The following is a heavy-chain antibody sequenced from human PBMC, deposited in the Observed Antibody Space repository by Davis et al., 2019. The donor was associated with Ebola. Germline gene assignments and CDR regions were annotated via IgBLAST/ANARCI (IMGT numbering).Heavy chain of an antibody. CDR3: ARDSSINWNYLTDY. Sequence: SVKVSCKASGYTFTSHCMHWARQAPGQGLEWMGLINPSGGSTSYAQKFQGRVTMTRDTSTSTVYMELSSLRSEDTAVYYCARDSSINWNYLTDYWGQGTLVTVSS. CDR2: INPSGGST. J-gene: IGHJ4*02. D-gene: IGHD1-7*01. V-gene: IGHV1-46*01. CDR1: GYTFTSHC.